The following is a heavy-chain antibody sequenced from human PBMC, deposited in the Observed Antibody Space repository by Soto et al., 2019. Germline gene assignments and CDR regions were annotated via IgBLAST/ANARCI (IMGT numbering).Heavy chain of an antibody. J-gene: IGHJ5*02. CDR2: MNPNSGNT. V-gene: IGHV1-8*01. D-gene: IGHD6-19*01. CDR3: ARERSSGWLDP. CDR1: GYTFTSYD. Sequence: QVQLVQSGAEVKKPGASVKVSCKASGYTFTSYDINWVRQATGQGLEWMGWMNPNSGNTGYAQKFQGXXTXTXXTSISTAYMELSSLRSEDTAVYYCARERSSGWLDPWGQGTLVTVSS.